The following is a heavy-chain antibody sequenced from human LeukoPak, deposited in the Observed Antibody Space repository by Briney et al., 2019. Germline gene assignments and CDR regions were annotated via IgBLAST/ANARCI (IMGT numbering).Heavy chain of an antibody. CDR2: IIPIFGTA. V-gene: IGHV1-69*05. CDR1: GGTFSSYA. CDR3: ARGRYCSADICTGGDSFDI. J-gene: IGHJ3*02. Sequence: SVEVSCKASGGTFSSYAISWVRQALGQGLEWMGGIIPIFGTANYAQKFQGRVTITTDESTSTAYMELSSLRSEDTAVYYCARGRYCSADICTGGDSFDIWGQGTMVSVS. D-gene: IGHD2-15*01.